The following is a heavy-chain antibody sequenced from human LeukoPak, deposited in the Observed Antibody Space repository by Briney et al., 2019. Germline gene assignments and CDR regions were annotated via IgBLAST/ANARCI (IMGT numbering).Heavy chain of an antibody. V-gene: IGHV4-39*07. Sequence: SETLSLTCTVSGGSISSSSYYWGWIRQPPGKGLEWIGSIYYSGSTYYNPSLKSRVTISVDTSKNQFSLKLSSVTAADTAVYYCARAGPTYCGGDCYSADYWGQGTLVTVSS. CDR1: GGSISSSSYY. CDR2: IYYSGST. J-gene: IGHJ4*02. D-gene: IGHD2-21*02. CDR3: ARAGPTYCGGDCYSADY.